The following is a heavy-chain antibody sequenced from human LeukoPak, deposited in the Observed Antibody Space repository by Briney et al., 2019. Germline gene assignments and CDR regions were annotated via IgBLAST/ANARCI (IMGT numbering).Heavy chain of an antibody. CDR2: IIVSGGST. CDR3: AKAGTTSIDYSGMDV. CDR1: GFTFSSYT. D-gene: IGHD1-7*01. V-gene: IGHV3-23*01. Sequence: PGASLRFSCAASGFTFSSYTMSWVRQAPGKGLKGVSAIIVSGGSTYYADSVKGRFTTSRDNSKNPLWLQMNSLRAEDSAVYYCAKAGTTSIDYSGMDVWGQGTTVTVCS. J-gene: IGHJ6*02.